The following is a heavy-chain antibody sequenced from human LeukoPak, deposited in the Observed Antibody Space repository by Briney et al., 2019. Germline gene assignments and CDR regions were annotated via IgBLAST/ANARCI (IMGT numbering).Heavy chain of an antibody. V-gene: IGHV1-18*01. Sequence: ASVKVSCKASGYTIDSYSISWVRQAPGQGLEWMGWISAYNGNTNYAQRVQGRVTMTTDTSTSTAYMELGSLRSDDTAVYYCARGDCSGGGCFLPEHLRHWGQGTRVTVSS. J-gene: IGHJ1*01. D-gene: IGHD2-15*01. CDR1: GYTIDSYS. CDR3: ARGDCSGGGCFLPEHLRH. CDR2: ISAYNGNT.